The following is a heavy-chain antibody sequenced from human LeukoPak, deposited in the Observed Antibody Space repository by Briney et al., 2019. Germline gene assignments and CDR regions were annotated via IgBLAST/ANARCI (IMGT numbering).Heavy chain of an antibody. CDR2: INGDGGNT. J-gene: IGHJ4*02. V-gene: IGHV3-23*01. D-gene: IGHD2-15*01. Sequence: TGGSLRLSCAASGFTFSSYAMSWVRQAPGKGLEWVSVINGDGGNTYYADPVKGRFTISRDNSKKTLYLQMNSLRAEDTAVYYCAKVWRGGGSCFDYWGQGTLDTVSS. CDR3: AKVWRGGGSCFDY. CDR1: GFTFSSYA.